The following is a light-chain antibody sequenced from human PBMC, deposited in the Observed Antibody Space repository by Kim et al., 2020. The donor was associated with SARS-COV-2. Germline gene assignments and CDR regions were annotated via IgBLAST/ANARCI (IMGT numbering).Light chain of an antibody. CDR3: QSYDSSTDVI. Sequence: TVSISCTLTSGSIAINYVQWYQQRPGSGLTAVIYEDNQRPSGIPDRFSGSMDISSNSASLTISGLKTEDEADYYCQSYDSSTDVIFGGGTQLTVL. V-gene: IGLV6-57*03. CDR1: SGSIAINY. J-gene: IGLJ2*01. CDR2: EDN.